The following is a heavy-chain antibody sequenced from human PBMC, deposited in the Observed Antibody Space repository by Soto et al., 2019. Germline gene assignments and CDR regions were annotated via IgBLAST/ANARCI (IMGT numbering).Heavy chain of an antibody. CDR3: TREQSDDNYFDP. CDR2: IYYSGGT. J-gene: IGHJ5*02. D-gene: IGHD6-19*01. V-gene: IGHV4-61*08. CDR1: GSALSSGVYF. Sequence: PSDTLSLTSTFSGSALSSGVYFYTWVRQPPGKGLEWLGYIYYSGGTNYNPSLKSRVTISLDKSKSQFSLRLISVTAADTAVYYCTREQSDDNYFDPWGQGTLVTVSS.